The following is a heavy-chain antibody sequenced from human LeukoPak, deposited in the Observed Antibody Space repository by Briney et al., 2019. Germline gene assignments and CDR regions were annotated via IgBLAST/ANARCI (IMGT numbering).Heavy chain of an antibody. CDR2: INPTGGST. V-gene: IGHV1-46*01. J-gene: IGHJ4*02. D-gene: IGHD3-22*01. CDR3: ARTDYYDSSGYYRGTIPLCDY. CDR1: GYTFTSYY. Sequence: ASVKVSCKASGYTFTSYYMHWVRQAPGQGLEWMGLINPTGGSTGYAQKFQGRVTMTRDTSISTAYMELNRLRSDDTAVYYCARTDYYDSSGYYRGTIPLCDYWGQGTLVTVSS.